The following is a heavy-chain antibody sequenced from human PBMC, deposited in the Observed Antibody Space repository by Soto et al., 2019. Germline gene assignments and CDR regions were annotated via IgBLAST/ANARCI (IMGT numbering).Heavy chain of an antibody. Sequence: QVQMQESSQGLVKPSETLSLTCTVSGASISSGNHYWSWVRQPPGKGLEWIGYIYHSGITNYNPSLKSRVTISADTSRNQFSLKVNSVTAADTAVYYCARGWDANSWGQGTLVTVSS. J-gene: IGHJ4*02. D-gene: IGHD6-19*01. V-gene: IGHV4-61*01. CDR2: IYHSGIT. CDR1: GASISSGNHY. CDR3: ARGWDANS.